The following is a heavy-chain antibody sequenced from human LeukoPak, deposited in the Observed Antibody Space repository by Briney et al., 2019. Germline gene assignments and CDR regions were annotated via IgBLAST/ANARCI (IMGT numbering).Heavy chain of an antibody. D-gene: IGHD3-3*01. Sequence: GGSLRLSCAASGFTFSTYSMHWVRQAPGKGLEWLSVISYDGSNKYYADSVKGRFTISRDNSKNTLYLQMDRLRPEDTAVYYCARASDTSGYYPLYWGQGSLLIVSS. CDR2: ISYDGSNK. V-gene: IGHV3-30-3*01. J-gene: IGHJ4*02. CDR1: GFTFSTYS. CDR3: ARASDTSGYYPLY.